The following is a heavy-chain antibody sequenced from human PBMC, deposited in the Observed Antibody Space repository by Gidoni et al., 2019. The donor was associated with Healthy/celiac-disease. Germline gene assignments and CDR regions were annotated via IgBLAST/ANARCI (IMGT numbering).Heavy chain of an antibody. Sequence: EVQLVESGGGLVKPGGSLRLSCAASGFTFSNAWLRWVRQAPGKGMEWVGSIKSKTDGGTTDYAAPVKGRFTISRDDSKNTLYLRMNSLKTEDTAVYYCTTVDGREYYFDYWGQGTLVTVSS. CDR1: GFTFSNAW. J-gene: IGHJ4*02. CDR2: IKSKTDGGTT. V-gene: IGHV3-15*01. CDR3: TTVDGREYYFDY.